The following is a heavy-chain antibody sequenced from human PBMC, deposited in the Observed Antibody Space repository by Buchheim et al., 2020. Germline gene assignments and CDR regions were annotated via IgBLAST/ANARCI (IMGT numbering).Heavy chain of an antibody. Sequence: QAQLVESGGGVVQPGRSLRLSCAASGSGFTFSSYGMHWVRQAPGKGLEWVAVISKDGSNIYYADSVKGRFTISRDNSRNTLYLQMSSLRAEDTAVYFCAKHGRHASSGCLDYWGLGTL. V-gene: IGHV3-30*18. J-gene: IGHJ4*02. CDR1: GSGFTFSSYG. CDR3: AKHGRHASSGCLDY. D-gene: IGHD3-22*01. CDR2: ISKDGSNI.